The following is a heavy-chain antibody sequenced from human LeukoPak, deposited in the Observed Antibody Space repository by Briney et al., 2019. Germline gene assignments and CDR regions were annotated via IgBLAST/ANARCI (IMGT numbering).Heavy chain of an antibody. CDR3: ATEESGY. V-gene: IGHV4-4*07. J-gene: IGHJ4*02. D-gene: IGHD3-3*01. CDR1: GDSISSYY. CDR2: IYSSGST. Sequence: KPSETLSLTCTVSGDSISSYYCTWIRQPAGRGLEWIGRIYSSGSTSYNPSLKSRVTMSVDTSKNQFSLNQTSVTAADTAVYYCATEESGYWGQGTLVTVSS.